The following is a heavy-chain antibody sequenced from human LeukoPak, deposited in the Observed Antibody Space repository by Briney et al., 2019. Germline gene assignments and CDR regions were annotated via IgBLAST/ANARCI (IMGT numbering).Heavy chain of an antibody. J-gene: IGHJ4*02. V-gene: IGHV4-38-2*02. CDR3: ARGGSTGFDY. D-gene: IGHD2-2*01. CDR1: GYSISSGYY. CDR2: IYHRGST. Sequence: SETLSLTCTVSGYSISSGYYWGWIRQPPGKGLEWIGSIYHRGSTYYNPSLKSRVNISVDRSKNQFSLKLSSVTAADTAVYYCARGGSTGFDYWGQGTLVTVSS.